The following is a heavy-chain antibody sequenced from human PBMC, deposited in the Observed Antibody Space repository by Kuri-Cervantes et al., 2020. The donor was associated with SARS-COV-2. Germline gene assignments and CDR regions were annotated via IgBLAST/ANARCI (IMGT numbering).Heavy chain of an antibody. CDR2: ISYDGSNK. CDR3: ARDRVGVHDS. J-gene: IGHJ4*02. Sequence: GESLKISCAASGFTFSRYATHWVRQAPGKGLEWVAVISYDGSNKDYTASGKGRFTIPRDNSQNTLYLQMKSLRTKDTALYYCARDRVGVHDSWGQGTLVTVSS. V-gene: IGHV3-30-3*01. CDR1: GFTFSRYA. D-gene: IGHD2-21*01.